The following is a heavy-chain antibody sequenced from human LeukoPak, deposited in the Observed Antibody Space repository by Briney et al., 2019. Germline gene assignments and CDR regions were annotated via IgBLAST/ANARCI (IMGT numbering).Heavy chain of an antibody. CDR2: IYYSGSS. CDR1: GGSISSFY. J-gene: IGHJ4*02. V-gene: IGHV4-59*06. Sequence: SETLSLTCTVSGGSISSFYWSWIRQHPGKGLEWIGYIYYSGSSYYNPSLKSRVTISADTSKNQFSLKLSSVTAADTAIYYCAKTLYYYDSSGYPSPGFYFDYWGQGTLVTVSS. D-gene: IGHD3-22*01. CDR3: AKTLYYYDSSGYPSPGFYFDY.